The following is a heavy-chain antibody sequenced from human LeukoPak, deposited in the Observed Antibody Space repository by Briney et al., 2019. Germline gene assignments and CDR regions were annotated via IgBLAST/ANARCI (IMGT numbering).Heavy chain of an antibody. D-gene: IGHD1-26*01. CDR3: AREEHSGSYVADI. Sequence: ASVKVSCKASGGTFSSYAISWVRQAPGQGLEWMGGIIPIFGTANYAQKFQGRVTITADESTSTAYMELSSLRSEDTAVYYCAREEHSGSYVADIWGQGTMVTVSS. CDR1: GGTFSSYA. CDR2: IIPIFGTA. V-gene: IGHV1-69*13. J-gene: IGHJ3*02.